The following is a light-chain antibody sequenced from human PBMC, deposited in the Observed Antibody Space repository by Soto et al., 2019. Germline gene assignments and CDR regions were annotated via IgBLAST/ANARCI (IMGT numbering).Light chain of an antibody. J-gene: IGKJ1*01. Sequence: DIQMTQSPSSLSASVGDRVTITCQASQNINNYLNWYQQKPGRAPKLLIYDASNLEAGVPSRFSGSGSGAEFTLTISSLQPDDFATYYCQQYNSYWTFGQGTKVEIK. V-gene: IGKV1-33*01. CDR3: QQYNSYWT. CDR1: QNINNY. CDR2: DAS.